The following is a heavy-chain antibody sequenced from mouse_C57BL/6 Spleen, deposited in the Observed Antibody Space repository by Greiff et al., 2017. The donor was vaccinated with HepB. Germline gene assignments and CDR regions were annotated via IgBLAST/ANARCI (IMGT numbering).Heavy chain of an antibody. V-gene: IGHV1-50*01. J-gene: IGHJ4*01. CDR3: ARRYSNYDAMDY. D-gene: IGHD2-5*01. Sequence: QVQLKQPGAELVKPGASVKLSCKASGYTFTSYWMQWVKQRPGQGLEWIGEIDPSDSYTNYNQKFKGKATLTVDTSSSTAYMQLSSLTSEDSAVYYCARRYSNYDAMDYWGQGTSVTVSS. CDR2: IDPSDSYT. CDR1: GYTFTSYW.